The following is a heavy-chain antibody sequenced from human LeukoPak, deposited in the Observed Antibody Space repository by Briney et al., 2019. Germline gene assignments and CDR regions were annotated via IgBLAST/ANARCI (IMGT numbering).Heavy chain of an antibody. D-gene: IGHD4-17*01. Sequence: GGSLRLSCAASGFTFSSYAMSWVRQAPGKGLEWVSAISGSGGSTYYADSVKGRFTISRDNSKNTLYPQMNSLRAEDTAVYYCAKKGSDYDYYYYYMDVWGKGTTVTVSS. CDR1: GFTFSSYA. CDR3: AKKGSDYDYYYYYMDV. V-gene: IGHV3-23*01. J-gene: IGHJ6*03. CDR2: ISGSGGST.